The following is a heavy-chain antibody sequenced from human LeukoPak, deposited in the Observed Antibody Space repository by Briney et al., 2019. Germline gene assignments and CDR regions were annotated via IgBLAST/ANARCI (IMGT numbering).Heavy chain of an antibody. CDR2: ISSRSSTI. CDR1: GFTFSSYA. D-gene: IGHD2-15*01. V-gene: IGHV3-48*02. J-gene: IGHJ4*02. CDR3: ARGCSGGSCFGDFDY. Sequence: PGGSLRLSCAASGFTFSSYAMSWVRQAPGKGLEWISYISSRSSTIYYADSVKGRFTISRDNAKNSLYLQMNSLRDEDTAVYYCARGCSGGSCFGDFDYWGQGTLGTVSS.